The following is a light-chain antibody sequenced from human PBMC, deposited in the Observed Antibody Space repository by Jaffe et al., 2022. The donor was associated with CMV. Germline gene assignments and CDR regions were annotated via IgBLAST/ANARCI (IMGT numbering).Light chain of an antibody. CDR1: SGNIASDY. Sequence: NFMLTQPHSVSESPGKTVTVSCTRSSGNIASDYVQWYQQRPGSAPTTLIYEDNRRPSGVPDRFSGSIDSSSNSASLIISGLKTEDEADYYCQSYDSSNWVFGGGTKLTVL. J-gene: IGLJ3*02. V-gene: IGLV6-57*04. CDR2: EDN. CDR3: QSYDSSNWV.